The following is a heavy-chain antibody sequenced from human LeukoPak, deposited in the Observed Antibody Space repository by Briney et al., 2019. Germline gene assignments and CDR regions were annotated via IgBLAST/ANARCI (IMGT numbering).Heavy chain of an antibody. CDR1: GFTFRSYT. CDR2: ILYDGRTT. V-gene: IGHV3-30*04. D-gene: IGHD3-3*01. Sequence: PGGSLRLSCAASGFTFRSYTMHWVRQAPGKGLEWVAVILYDGRTTNYAESVRGRFTISRDTSENTLYLQMNNLRPEDTAIYYCARDGYYDFWSGPITLNYYMDVWGKGTTVTVSS. J-gene: IGHJ6*03. CDR3: ARDGYYDFWSGPITLNYYMDV.